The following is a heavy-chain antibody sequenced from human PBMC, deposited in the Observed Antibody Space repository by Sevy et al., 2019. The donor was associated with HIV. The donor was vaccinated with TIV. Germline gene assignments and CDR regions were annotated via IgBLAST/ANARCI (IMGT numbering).Heavy chain of an antibody. Sequence: ASVKVSCKASGYTFTGYYMHWVRQAPGQGLEWMGWINPNSGGTNYAQKFQGRVNMTRDTSISTAYMELSRLRSDDTAVYYCARDRSWYYDSSGYYRAPFDYWGQGTLVTVSS. D-gene: IGHD3-22*01. V-gene: IGHV1-2*02. J-gene: IGHJ4*02. CDR3: ARDRSWYYDSSGYYRAPFDY. CDR2: INPNSGGT. CDR1: GYTFTGYY.